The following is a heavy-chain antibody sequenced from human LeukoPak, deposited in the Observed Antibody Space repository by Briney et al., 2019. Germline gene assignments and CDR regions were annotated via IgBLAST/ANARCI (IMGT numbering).Heavy chain of an antibody. CDR3: ASSFCSSTSCALNYFDY. V-gene: IGHV3-20*04. CDR2: INWNGGST. J-gene: IGHJ4*02. D-gene: IGHD2-2*01. CDR1: GFTFDDYG. Sequence: GGSLRLSCAASGFTFDDYGMRWVRQAPGKGLEWVSGINWNGGSTGYADSVKGRFTISRDNAKNSLYLQMNSLRAEDTALYYCASSFCSSTSCALNYFDYWGQGTLVTVSS.